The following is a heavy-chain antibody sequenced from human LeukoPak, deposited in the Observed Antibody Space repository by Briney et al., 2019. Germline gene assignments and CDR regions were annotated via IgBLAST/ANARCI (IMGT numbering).Heavy chain of an antibody. CDR1: GFTFSSYS. D-gene: IGHD3-9*01. V-gene: IGHV3-48*01. CDR2: ISSSSGTI. CDR3: ARDFDYYTDY. Sequence: PGGSLRLSCAASGFTFSSYSMNWVRQAPGKGLEWVSYISSSSGTIYYADSVKGRFTISRDNAKNSLYLQMNSLRAEDTAVYYCARDFDYYTDYWGQGTLVTVSS. J-gene: IGHJ4*02.